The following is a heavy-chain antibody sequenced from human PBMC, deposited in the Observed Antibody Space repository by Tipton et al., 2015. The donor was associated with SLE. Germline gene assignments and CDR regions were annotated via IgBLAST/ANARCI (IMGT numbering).Heavy chain of an antibody. CDR1: GGSISGQY. Sequence: TLSLTCTVSGGSISGQYWSWIRQPPGKGLEYIGYVHSSDYFDYNPSRKSRVVVAMDASKNQVSLKLRSVTAADTAVYYCARDLGSLWSRYGLDIWGQGTTVTVSS. J-gene: IGHJ6*02. D-gene: IGHD2-21*01. V-gene: IGHV4-59*11. CDR3: ARDLGSLWSRYGLDI. CDR2: VHSSDYF.